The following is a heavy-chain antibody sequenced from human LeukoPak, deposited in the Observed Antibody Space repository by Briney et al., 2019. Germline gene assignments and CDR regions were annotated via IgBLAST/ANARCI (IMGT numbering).Heavy chain of an antibody. Sequence: SETLSLTCAVYGGSLSGYYWSWIRQPPGKGLEWIGYLYYTGYTKYNPSLKSRVTISLGTSKNQFSLKLTSVTAADTAVYYCARDPVYGGYEGSFDYWGQGVLVTVSS. V-gene: IGHV4-59*01. CDR1: GGSLSGYY. J-gene: IGHJ4*02. CDR3: ARDPVYGGYEGSFDY. CDR2: LYYTGYT. D-gene: IGHD5-12*01.